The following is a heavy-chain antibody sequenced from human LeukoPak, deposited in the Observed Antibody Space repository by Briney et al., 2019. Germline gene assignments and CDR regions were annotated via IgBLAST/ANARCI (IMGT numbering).Heavy chain of an antibody. CDR2: INHSGST. Sequence: SETLSLTCAVYGGSFSGYYCSWIRQPPGNGLGWIGEINHSGSTNYNPSLKGRATISVDTSKNQFSLKLSSVTAADTAVYYCARVRITLVRGVIRYNWFDPWGQGTLVTVSS. CDR1: GGSFSGYY. D-gene: IGHD3-10*01. CDR3: ARVRITLVRGVIRYNWFDP. V-gene: IGHV4-34*01. J-gene: IGHJ5*02.